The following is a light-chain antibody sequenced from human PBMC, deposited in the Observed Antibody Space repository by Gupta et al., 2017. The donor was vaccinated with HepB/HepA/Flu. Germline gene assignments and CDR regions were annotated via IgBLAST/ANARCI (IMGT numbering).Light chain of an antibody. V-gene: IGLV1-40*01. CDR1: SSNIGAGYV. J-gene: IGLJ1*01. Sequence: QSVLAQPPSVSGAPGQRVTISCTGSSSNIGAGYVHWYQQLPGTAPKLLIYRNTNRPSGVPDRFSGSKSGTSASLAITGLQAGDEADYYCQSYDNSLRSSVFGTGTKVTAL. CDR2: RNT. CDR3: QSYDNSLRSSV.